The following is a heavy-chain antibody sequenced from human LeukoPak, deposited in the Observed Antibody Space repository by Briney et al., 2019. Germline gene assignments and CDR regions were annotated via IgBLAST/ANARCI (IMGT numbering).Heavy chain of an antibody. CDR2: MNPNSGNT. D-gene: IGHD6-6*01. CDR1: GYTFTSYD. V-gene: IGHV1-8*01. Sequence: ASVKVSCTASGYTFTSYDINWVRQATGQGLEWMGWMNPNSGNTGYAQKFQGRVTMTRNTSISTDYMELSSLRSEDTAVYYCARGTRPYRYSSSRYYFDYWGQGTLVTVSS. J-gene: IGHJ4*02. CDR3: ARGTRPYRYSSSRYYFDY.